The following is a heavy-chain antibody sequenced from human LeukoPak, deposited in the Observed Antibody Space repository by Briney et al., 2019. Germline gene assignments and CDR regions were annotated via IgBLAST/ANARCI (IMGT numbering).Heavy chain of an antibody. CDR2: ISGSGGST. CDR3: AKDIGMVYAVDY. V-gene: IGHV3-23*01. J-gene: IGHJ4*02. D-gene: IGHD2-8*01. Sequence: GGSLRLSCAASGFTFSSYAMSWVRQAPGKGLEWVSAISGSGGSTYYADSVKGRFTISRDNSKNTLYLQMNSLRAEDAAVYYCAKDIGMVYAVDYWGQGTLVTVSS. CDR1: GFTFSSYA.